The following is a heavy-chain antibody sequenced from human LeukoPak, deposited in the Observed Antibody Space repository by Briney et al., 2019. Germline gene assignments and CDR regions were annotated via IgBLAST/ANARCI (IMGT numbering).Heavy chain of an antibody. V-gene: IGHV1-69*04. Sequence: SVKVSCKTSGGTFSSSAITWVRQAPGQGLEWMGRIIPVLNITTYAQKFQGSVTITADTSTSTVYMELSSLGSEETAVYYCARDQGLTAPPPYGLDVWGQGTTVIVSS. J-gene: IGHJ6*02. CDR1: GGTFSSSA. CDR2: IIPVLNIT. D-gene: IGHD5-18*01. CDR3: ARDQGLTAPPPYGLDV.